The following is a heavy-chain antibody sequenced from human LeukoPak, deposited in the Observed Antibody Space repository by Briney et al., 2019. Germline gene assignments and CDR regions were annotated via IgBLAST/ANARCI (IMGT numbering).Heavy chain of an antibody. CDR3: ARDPYYYDSSGYFDY. Sequence: GRSLRLSCAASGFTFSTYAIHWVRQAPGKGLEWVALISYDGSNKYYADSVKGRFTISRDNSKNTLYLQMNSLRAEDTAVYYCARDPYYYDSSGYFDYWGQGTLVTVSS. CDR2: ISYDGSNK. J-gene: IGHJ4*02. CDR1: GFTFSTYA. D-gene: IGHD3-22*01. V-gene: IGHV3-30-3*01.